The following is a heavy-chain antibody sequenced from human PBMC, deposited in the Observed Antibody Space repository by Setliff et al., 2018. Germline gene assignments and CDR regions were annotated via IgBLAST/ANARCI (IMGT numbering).Heavy chain of an antibody. J-gene: IGHJ6*02. CDR1: GGSFNVYF. V-gene: IGHV4-34*01. Sequence: SETLSLTCAVYGGSFNVYFWSWIRQPPGKGLEWIGEISHSGSTNYSPSFQGHVTISADKSISTAYLQWSSLKASDTAMYYCASGFRELFPRVSGVNYHYYYGMDVWGQGTTVTVSS. D-gene: IGHD3-10*01. CDR3: ASGFRELFPRVSGVNYHYYYGMDV. CDR2: ISHSGST.